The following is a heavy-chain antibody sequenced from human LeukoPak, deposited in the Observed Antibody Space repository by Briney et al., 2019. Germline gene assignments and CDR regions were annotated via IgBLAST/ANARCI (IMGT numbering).Heavy chain of an antibody. V-gene: IGHV3-30*03. Sequence: GGSLRLSCAASGFTFSSYGMHWVRQAPGKGLERVAVISYDGSNKYYADSVKGRFTISRDNSKNTLYLQMNSLRAEDTAVYYCARAYSSSWYLYYYYGMDVWGQGTTVTVSS. D-gene: IGHD6-13*01. CDR3: ARAYSSSWYLYYYYGMDV. CDR2: ISYDGSNK. J-gene: IGHJ6*02. CDR1: GFTFSSYG.